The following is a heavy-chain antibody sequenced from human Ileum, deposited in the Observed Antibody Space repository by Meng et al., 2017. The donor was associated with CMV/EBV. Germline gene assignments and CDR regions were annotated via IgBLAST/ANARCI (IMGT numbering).Heavy chain of an antibody. CDR1: GGSITNGDFY. CDR3: ARDRGVRFLEWLAVFDP. Sequence: SETLSLTCTVSGGSITNGDFYYNWIRQTPGKGLEWIGNFYYNGTTHYNPSLKCRATISVDTSRSQFSLRLSSVTAADTAVYYCARDRGVRFLEWLAVFDPWGQGTLVTVSS. D-gene: IGHD3-3*01. V-gene: IGHV4-30-4*08. J-gene: IGHJ5*02. CDR2: FYYNGTT.